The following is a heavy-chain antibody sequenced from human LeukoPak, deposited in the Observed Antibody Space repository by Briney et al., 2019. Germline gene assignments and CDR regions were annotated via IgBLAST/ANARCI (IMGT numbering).Heavy chain of an antibody. CDR1: GGSLTTHW. Sequence: SETLSLTCAVYGGSLTTHWWTWVRQSAGRGLEWVGEINHSGHTNYNPSFESRLTVSIDKSKNQYSLRRSSVTAADTAIYYCARGRVYFRDLTSLRGVIPFDSWGQRTPVIVSS. CDR3: ARGRVYFRDLTSLRGVIPFDS. J-gene: IGHJ4*02. CDR2: INHSGHT. D-gene: IGHD3-10*01. V-gene: IGHV4-34*01.